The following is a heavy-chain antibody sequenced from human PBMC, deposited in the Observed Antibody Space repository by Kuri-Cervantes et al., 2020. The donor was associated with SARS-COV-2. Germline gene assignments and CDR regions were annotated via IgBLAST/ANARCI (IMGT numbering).Heavy chain of an antibody. CDR1: GGSFSGYY. V-gene: IGHV4-34*01. CDR3: ARGGYDSSGAVVY. J-gene: IGHJ4*02. D-gene: IGHD3-22*01. CDR2: INHSGST. Sequence: SQTLSLTCAVYGGSFSGYYWSWIRQPPGKGLEWIGEINHSGSTNYNPSLKSRVTISVDTSKNQFSLKLSSVTAADTAVYYCARGGYDSSGAVVYWGQGTLVTVSS.